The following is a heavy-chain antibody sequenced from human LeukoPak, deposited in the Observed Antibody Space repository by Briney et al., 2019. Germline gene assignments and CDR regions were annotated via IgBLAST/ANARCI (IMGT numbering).Heavy chain of an antibody. CDR3: AKGNGGYYYDF. V-gene: IGHV3-23*01. D-gene: IGHD3-22*01. CDR1: GFTFSSYA. J-gene: IGHJ4*02. CDR2: ISGSDDNT. Sequence: GGSLRLSCAASGFTFSSYAMTWVRHAPGKGLEWVSTISGSDDNTYYADSVKGRFTISRDSSKNTLYLQMNSLRAGDTAIYSCAKGNGGYYYDFWGQGTLVTVSS.